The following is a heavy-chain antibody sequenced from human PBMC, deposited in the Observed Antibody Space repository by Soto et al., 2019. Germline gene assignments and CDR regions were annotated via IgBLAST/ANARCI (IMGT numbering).Heavy chain of an antibody. CDR3: ARDRGAVGVALF. CDR1: GFAFSSYS. CDR2: ISSSGSYI. Sequence: PGGSLRLSCAVSGFAFSSYSMNLVRQAPGKGLEWVSSISSSGSYIYYADSVKGRFTISRDNAKNSLYLQMNSLRAEDTAVYYCARDRGAVGVALFWCKGTMVTVSS. D-gene: IGHD1-26*01. J-gene: IGHJ3*01. V-gene: IGHV3-21*01.